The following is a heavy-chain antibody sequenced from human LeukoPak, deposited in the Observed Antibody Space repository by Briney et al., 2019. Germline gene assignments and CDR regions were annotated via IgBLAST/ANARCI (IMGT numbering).Heavy chain of an antibody. V-gene: IGHV3-30-3*01. Sequence: GGSLRLSCAASGFTFSSYAMRWVRQAPGKGLEWVAVISYDGSNKYYADSVKGRFTISRDNSKNTLYLQMNSLRAEDTAVYYCARVMVGARAADAFDIWGQGTMVTVSS. J-gene: IGHJ3*02. CDR2: ISYDGSNK. CDR1: GFTFSSYA. CDR3: ARVMVGARAADAFDI. D-gene: IGHD1-26*01.